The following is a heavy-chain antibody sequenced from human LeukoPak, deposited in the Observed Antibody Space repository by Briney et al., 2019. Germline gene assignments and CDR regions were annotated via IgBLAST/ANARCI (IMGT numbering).Heavy chain of an antibody. Sequence: SQTLSLTCAISGDSVSSTNAAWNWIRQSPSRGLEWLGRTYYRSKWYSDYAVSVRGRITINPDTSKDQFSLQVNSVTPEDTAVYYCARSRSPPFGSSYYYYVDVWDKGTTVTVSS. V-gene: IGHV6-1*01. CDR2: TYYRSKWYS. D-gene: IGHD3-16*01. J-gene: IGHJ6*03. CDR1: GDSVSSTNAA. CDR3: ARSRSPPFGSSYYYYVDV.